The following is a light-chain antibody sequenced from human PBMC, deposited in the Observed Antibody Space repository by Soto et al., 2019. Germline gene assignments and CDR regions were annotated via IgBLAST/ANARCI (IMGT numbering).Light chain of an antibody. Sequence: QSVLTQPPSASGTPGQSVTVSCSVSSPNIASNTVNWYQQLPGTAPKLLIYSNDQRPSGVPDRFSASKSGTSASLAISGLQSEDEADYYCASWDDSLNGHVFGTGTKVTVL. CDR2: SND. J-gene: IGLJ1*01. V-gene: IGLV1-44*01. CDR1: SPNIASNT. CDR3: ASWDDSLNGHV.